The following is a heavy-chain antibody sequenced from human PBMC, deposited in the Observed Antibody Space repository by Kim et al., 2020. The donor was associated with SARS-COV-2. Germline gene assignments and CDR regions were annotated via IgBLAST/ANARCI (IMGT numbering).Heavy chain of an antibody. CDR3: ARDIIRSARPRAFVI. J-gene: IGHJ3*02. CDR2: INTNTGNP. V-gene: IGHV7-4-1*02. CDR1: GYTFTSYA. Sequence: ASVKVSCKASGYTFTSYAMNWVRQAPGQGLEWMGWINTNTGNPTYAQGFTGRFVFSLDTSVSTAYLHISSLKAEDTVLSYCARDIIRSARPRAFVICGLG. D-gene: IGHD6-19*01.